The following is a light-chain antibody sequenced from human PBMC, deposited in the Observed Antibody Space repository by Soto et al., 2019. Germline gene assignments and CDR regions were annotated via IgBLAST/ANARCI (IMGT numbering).Light chain of an antibody. V-gene: IGLV2-14*01. CDR2: DVS. CDR3: SSYTSSACVV. J-gene: IGLJ2*01. Sequence: QSALTQPASVSGSPGQSITISCTGTSSDVGGYNYVSWYQQHPGKAPKIMIYDVSNRPSGVSNRFSGSKSGNTASLTISGLQAEDEADYYCSSYTSSACVVFGGGTKLTVL. CDR1: SSDVGGYNY.